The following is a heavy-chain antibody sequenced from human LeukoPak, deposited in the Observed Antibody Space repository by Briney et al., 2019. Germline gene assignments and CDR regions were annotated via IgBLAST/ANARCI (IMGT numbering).Heavy chain of an antibody. J-gene: IGHJ4*02. Sequence: GGSLRLSCAASGFTFSSYSMNWVRQAPGEGLEWVSSISSSSSYIYYADSVKGRFTISRDNAKNSLYLQMNSLRAEDTAVYYCARDRKGASYYDILTGCNDYWGQGTLVTVSS. D-gene: IGHD3-9*01. CDR3: ARDRKGASYYDILTGCNDY. CDR1: GFTFSSYS. CDR2: ISSSSSYI. V-gene: IGHV3-21*01.